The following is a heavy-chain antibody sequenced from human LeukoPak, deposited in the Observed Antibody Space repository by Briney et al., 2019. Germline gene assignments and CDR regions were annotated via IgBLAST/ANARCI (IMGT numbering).Heavy chain of an antibody. V-gene: IGHV1-69*01. J-gene: IGHJ5*02. CDR3: ARAQNPDAHNWNDRKLNWFDP. CDR1: GGTFSCYA. Sequence: AASVKVSCKASGGTFSCYAISWVRQAPGQGLEWMGGIIPIFGTANYAQKFQGRVTITADESTSTAYMELSSLRSDDTGVYYCARAQNPDAHNWNDRKLNWFDPWGQGTLVTVSS. D-gene: IGHD1-20*01. CDR2: IIPIFGTA.